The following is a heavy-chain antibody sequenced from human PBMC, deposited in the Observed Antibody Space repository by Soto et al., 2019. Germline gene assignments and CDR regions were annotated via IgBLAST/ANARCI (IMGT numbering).Heavy chain of an antibody. Sequence: GASGKVSCRASGYTCARYGISWVRQAPGQGLEWMGWISAYNGNTNYAQKLQGRVTMTTDTSTSTAYMELRSLRSDDTAVYYCARDSQYYYDSSGNWFDPWGQRTLVTV. J-gene: IGHJ5*02. CDR3: ARDSQYYYDSSGNWFDP. D-gene: IGHD3-22*01. V-gene: IGHV1-18*01. CDR1: GYTCARYG. CDR2: ISAYNGNT.